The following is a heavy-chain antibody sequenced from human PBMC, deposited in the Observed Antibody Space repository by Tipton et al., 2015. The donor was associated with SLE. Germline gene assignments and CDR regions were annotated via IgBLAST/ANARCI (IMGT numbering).Heavy chain of an antibody. J-gene: IGHJ5*02. Sequence: LRLSCTVSGDSISSDHWSWIRQPPGKGLEWIGYIYYSGSTHYNPSLRSRVTMSVDTSKNQFSLKLTSVTAADTAVYYCARLEDPFGIFGVPKGWFDPWGQGTLVTVSS. CDR3: ARLEDPFGIFGVPKGWFDP. V-gene: IGHV4-59*01. CDR1: GDSISSDH. D-gene: IGHD3-3*01. CDR2: IYYSGST.